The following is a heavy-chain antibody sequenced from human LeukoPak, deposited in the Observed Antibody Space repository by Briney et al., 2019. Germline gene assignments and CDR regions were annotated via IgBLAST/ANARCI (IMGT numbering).Heavy chain of an antibody. Sequence: PGGSLRLSCAASGFTFICYAMTWVRQVPGKGLEWVSAISGSGDSTYYADSVKGRFTISRDNSKNTMYLQMKSLRAEDTAVYYCAKGDCRDGYNCLHFDYWGQGTLVTVSS. J-gene: IGHJ4*02. V-gene: IGHV3-23*01. CDR2: ISGSGDST. CDR1: GFTFICYA. D-gene: IGHD5-24*01. CDR3: AKGDCRDGYNCLHFDY.